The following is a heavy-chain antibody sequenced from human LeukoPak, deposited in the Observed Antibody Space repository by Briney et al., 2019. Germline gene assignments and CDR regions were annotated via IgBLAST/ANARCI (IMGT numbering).Heavy chain of an antibody. J-gene: IGHJ4*02. CDR1: GFTFSSYW. CDR3: ARVRRDGYDVFFDY. CDR2: INSDGSST. V-gene: IGHV3-74*01. D-gene: IGHD5-24*01. Sequence: PGGSLRLSCAASGFTFSSYWMHWVRQAPGKGLVWVSRINSDGSSTIYADSVKGRSTISRDNANNTLYLQMNSLRAEDTAVYYCARVRRDGYDVFFDYWGQGTLVTVSS.